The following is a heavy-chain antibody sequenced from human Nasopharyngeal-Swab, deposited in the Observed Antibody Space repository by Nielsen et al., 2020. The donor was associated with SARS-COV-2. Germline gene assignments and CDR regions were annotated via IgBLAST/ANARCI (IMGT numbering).Heavy chain of an antibody. CDR2: ISSSYDYT. J-gene: IGHJ4*02. CDR3: ARLRSGTYGRDY. Sequence: GESLKISCAASGFIFSDYYMTWIRQAPGKGLEWVSYISSSYDYTNYADSVKGRFTISRDNAKNSLYLQMNSLRADDTAVYYCARLRSGTYGRDYWGQGALVTVSS. D-gene: IGHD1-26*01. CDR1: GFIFSDYY. V-gene: IGHV3-11*06.